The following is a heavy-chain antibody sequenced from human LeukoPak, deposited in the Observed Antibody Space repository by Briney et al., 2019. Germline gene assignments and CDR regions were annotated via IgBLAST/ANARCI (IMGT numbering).Heavy chain of an antibody. J-gene: IGHJ4*02. V-gene: IGHV4-34*01. Sequence: PSETLSLTCAVYGGSFSGYYWSWIRQPPGKGLEWIGEINHSGSTNHNPSLKSRVTISVDTSKNQFSLKLSSVTAADTAVYYCARGRVVVVVAATRQTVFDYWGQGTLVTVSS. CDR3: ARGRVVVVVAATRQTVFDY. CDR2: INHSGST. D-gene: IGHD2-15*01. CDR1: GGSFSGYY.